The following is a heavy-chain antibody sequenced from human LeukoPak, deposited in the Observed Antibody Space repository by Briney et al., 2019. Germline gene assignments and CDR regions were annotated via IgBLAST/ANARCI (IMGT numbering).Heavy chain of an antibody. CDR1: GGSISSGGYY. CDR3: ARELGTSFDY. CDR2: IYYSGST. J-gene: IGHJ4*02. Sequence: SQTLSLTCTVSGGSISSGGYYWSWIPQHPGKGLEWIGYIYYSGSTYYNPSLKSRVTISVDTSKNQFSLKLSSVTAADTAVYYCARELGTSFDYWGQGTLVTVSS. D-gene: IGHD2-2*01. V-gene: IGHV4-31*03.